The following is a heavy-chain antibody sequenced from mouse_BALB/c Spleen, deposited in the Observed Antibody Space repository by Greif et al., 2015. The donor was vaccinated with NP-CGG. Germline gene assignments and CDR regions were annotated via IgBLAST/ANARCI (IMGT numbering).Heavy chain of an antibody. V-gene: IGHV5-17*02. Sequence: DVMLVESGGGLVQPGGSRKLSCAASGFTFSSFGMHWVRQAPEKGLEWVAYISSGSSTIYYADTVKGRFTISRDNPKNTLFLQMTSLRSEDTAMYYCARDPYGNYEYYFDYWGQGTTLTVSS. CDR2: ISSGSSTI. CDR3: ARDPYGNYEYYFDY. CDR1: GFTFSSFG. J-gene: IGHJ2*01. D-gene: IGHD2-1*01.